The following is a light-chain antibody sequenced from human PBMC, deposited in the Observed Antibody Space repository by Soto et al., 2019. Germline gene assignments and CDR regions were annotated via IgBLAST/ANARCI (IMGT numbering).Light chain of an antibody. V-gene: IGKV3-15*01. CDR2: GAS. CDR1: QSISTS. CDR3: QQYYRWPLT. Sequence: EIVMTQSPASLSVSPGERATLSCRASQSISTSLAWYQQKPGQAPSLLIYGASTRATGVPATFTGSGSGTEFTLTISRLQSEDFALYYCQQYYRWPLTFGGGTKVEI. J-gene: IGKJ4*01.